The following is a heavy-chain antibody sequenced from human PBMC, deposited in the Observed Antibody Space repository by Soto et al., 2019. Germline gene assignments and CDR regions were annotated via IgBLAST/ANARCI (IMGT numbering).Heavy chain of an antibody. J-gene: IGHJ4*02. CDR3: ARELERVFDY. CDR1: GFTFSSYA. D-gene: IGHD1-1*01. CDR2: ISSNGGST. Sequence: GGSLRLSCAASGFTFSSYAMHWVRQAPGKGLEYVSVISSNGGSTYYANSVKGRFTISRDNSKNTLYLQMGSLRAEDMAVYYCARELERVFDYWGQGTLVTVS. V-gene: IGHV3-64*01.